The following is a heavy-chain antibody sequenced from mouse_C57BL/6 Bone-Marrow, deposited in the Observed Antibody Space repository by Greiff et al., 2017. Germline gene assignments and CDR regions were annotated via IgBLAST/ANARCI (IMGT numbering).Heavy chain of an antibody. CDR3: ARGLLLRFYAMDY. CDR2: IHPNSGST. J-gene: IGHJ4*01. CDR1: GYTFTSYW. Sequence: QVQLQQPGAELVKPGASVKLSCKASGYTFTSYWMHWVKQRPGQGLEWIGMIHPNSGSTNYNEKFKSKATLTVDKSSSTAYMQRSSLTSEDSAVYYCARGLLLRFYAMDYWGQGTSVTVSS. V-gene: IGHV1-64*01. D-gene: IGHD1-1*01.